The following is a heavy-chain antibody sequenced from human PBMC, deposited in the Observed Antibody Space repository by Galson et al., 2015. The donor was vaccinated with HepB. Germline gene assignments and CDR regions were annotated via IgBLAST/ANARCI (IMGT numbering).Heavy chain of an antibody. J-gene: IGHJ4*02. CDR3: ARDKEGVEYSSSSFDY. V-gene: IGHV1-46*01. CDR2: INPSGGST. D-gene: IGHD6-6*01. CDR1: GYTFTSYY. Sequence: SVKVSCKASGYTFTSYYMHWVRQAPGQGLEWMGIINPSGGSTSYAQKFQGRVTMTRDTSTSTVYMELSSLRSEDTAVYYCARDKEGVEYSSSSFDYWGQGTLVTVSS.